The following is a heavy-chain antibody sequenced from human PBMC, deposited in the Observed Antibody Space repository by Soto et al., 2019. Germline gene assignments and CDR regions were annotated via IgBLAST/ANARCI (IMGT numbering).Heavy chain of an antibody. CDR1: GYTFTSYY. J-gene: IGHJ4*02. Sequence: GASVKVSCKASGYTFTSYYMHWVRQAPGQGLEWMGIINPSGGSTSYAQKFQGRVTMTRDTSTSTVYMELSSLRSEDTAVYYCARVGKYCSSTSCYASAPYFDYWGQGTLVTVSS. CDR3: ARVGKYCSSTSCYASAPYFDY. D-gene: IGHD2-2*01. V-gene: IGHV1-46*01. CDR2: INPSGGST.